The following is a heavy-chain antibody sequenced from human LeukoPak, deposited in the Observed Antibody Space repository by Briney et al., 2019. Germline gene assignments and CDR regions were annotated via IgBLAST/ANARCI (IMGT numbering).Heavy chain of an antibody. V-gene: IGHV3-74*01. CDR3: VREIYGGNSRILDY. J-gene: IGHJ4*02. D-gene: IGHD4-23*01. CDR1: GFSFSSYW. Sequence: PGGSLRLSCAASGFSFSSYWMHWVRQAPGKGLVWVSRISSDGSSSIYADSVKGRFTISRDNAKNTLYLQMNSLRAEDTAVYYCVREIYGGNSRILDYWGQGTLVTVSS. CDR2: ISSDGSSS.